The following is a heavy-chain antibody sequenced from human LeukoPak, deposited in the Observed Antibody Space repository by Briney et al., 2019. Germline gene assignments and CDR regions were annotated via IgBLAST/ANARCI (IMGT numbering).Heavy chain of an antibody. V-gene: IGHV1-18*01. Sequence: ASVKVSCKAYGYTFTSLGISWVRQAPGQGLEWMGWISAYNGNTNYAQKLQGRVTMTTDTSTSTAYMELRSLRSDDTAVYYCARKYSSGWYSDYYYYMDVWGKGTTVTVSS. CDR1: GYTFTSLG. CDR3: ARKYSSGWYSDYYYYMDV. J-gene: IGHJ6*03. CDR2: ISAYNGNT. D-gene: IGHD6-19*01.